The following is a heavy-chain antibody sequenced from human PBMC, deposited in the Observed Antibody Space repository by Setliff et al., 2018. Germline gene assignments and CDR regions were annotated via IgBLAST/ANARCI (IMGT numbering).Heavy chain of an antibody. Sequence: GGSLRLSCAASGFTFSNYWMSWVRQAPGKGLEWVANIKQDGSNKYYADSVKGRFTISRDNSKNTLYLQMNSLRAEDTAVYYCARDRLGSDSPWGYFDYWGQGTLVTVSS. D-gene: IGHD3-16*01. CDR3: ARDRLGSDSPWGYFDY. J-gene: IGHJ4*02. CDR1: GFTFSNYW. CDR2: IKQDGSNK. V-gene: IGHV3-7*01.